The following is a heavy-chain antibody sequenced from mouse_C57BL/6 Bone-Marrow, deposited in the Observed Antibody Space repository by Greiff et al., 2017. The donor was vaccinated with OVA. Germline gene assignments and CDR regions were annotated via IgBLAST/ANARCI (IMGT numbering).Heavy chain of an antibody. Sequence: EVKLVESGGGLVKPGGSLKLSCAASGFTFSSYAMSWVRQTPEKRLEWVATISDGGSYTYYPDNVKGRVTISRDNAKNNLYLQMSHLKSEDTAMYYCARDRGLRGLPYYFDYWGQGTTLTVSS. V-gene: IGHV5-4*01. CDR1: GFTFSSYA. CDR2: ISDGGSYT. J-gene: IGHJ2*01. D-gene: IGHD1-1*01. CDR3: ARDRGLRGLPYYFDY.